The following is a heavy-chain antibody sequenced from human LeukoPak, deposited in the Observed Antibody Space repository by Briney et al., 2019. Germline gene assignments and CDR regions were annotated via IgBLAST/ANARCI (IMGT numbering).Heavy chain of an antibody. CDR1: GGSFSGYY. D-gene: IGHD5-12*01. Sequence: SETLSLTCAVYGGSFSGYYWSWIRQPPGKGLEWIGEINHSGSTNYNPSLKSRVTISVDTSKNQFSLKLSSVTAADTAVYYCATTYSGYDLGAFDYWGQGTLVTVSS. CDR2: INHSGST. CDR3: ATTYSGYDLGAFDY. J-gene: IGHJ4*02. V-gene: IGHV4-34*01.